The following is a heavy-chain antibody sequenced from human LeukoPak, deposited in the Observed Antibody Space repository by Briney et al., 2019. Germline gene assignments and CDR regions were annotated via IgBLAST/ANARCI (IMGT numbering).Heavy chain of an antibody. V-gene: IGHV1-58*02. D-gene: IGHD3-10*02. CDR1: GFTFTSSA. Sequence: SVKVSCKASGFTFTSSAMQWVRQARGQRLEWIGWIVVGSGNTNYAQKFQGRVTMTRDTSISTAYMELSRLRSDDTAVYYCARADPYVYWGQGTLVTVSS. CDR2: IVVGSGNT. J-gene: IGHJ4*02. CDR3: ARADPYVY.